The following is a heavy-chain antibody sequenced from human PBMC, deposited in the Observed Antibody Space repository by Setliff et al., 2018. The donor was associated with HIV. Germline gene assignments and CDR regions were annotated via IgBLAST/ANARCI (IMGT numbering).Heavy chain of an antibody. CDR2: INHSGGT. CDR3: ARDDYGDYTVFDI. V-gene: IGHV4-34*01. CDR1: GGSFSDYN. Sequence: PSETLSLTCAVYGGSFSDYNWSWIRQSPGRGLEWIGEINHSGGTNYNPSLKSRVTISVDTSKNQFSLKLSSVTAADTAVYYCARDDYGDYTVFDIWGQGTMVTVSS. J-gene: IGHJ3*02. D-gene: IGHD4-17*01.